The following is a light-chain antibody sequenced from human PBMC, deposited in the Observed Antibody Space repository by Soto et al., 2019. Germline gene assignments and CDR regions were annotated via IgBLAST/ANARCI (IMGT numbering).Light chain of an antibody. CDR3: QQYYSFPRT. V-gene: IGKV1-8*01. CDR1: QGISSY. Sequence: AIRMTQSPSSFSASTGDRVTITCRASQGISSYLAWYQQKPGKAPKLLIYAASTLQSGVPSRFSGSGSGTDFTLTISCLQSEDFATYFCQQYYSFPRTFGSGTKVDIK. CDR2: AAS. J-gene: IGKJ1*01.